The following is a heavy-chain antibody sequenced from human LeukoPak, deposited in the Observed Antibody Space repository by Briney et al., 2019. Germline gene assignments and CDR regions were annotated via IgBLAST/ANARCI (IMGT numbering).Heavy chain of an antibody. CDR2: ISWNSGSI. CDR1: GFTFDDYA. J-gene: IGHJ4*02. D-gene: IGHD2-2*01. CDR3: AKDQYQLLGFAH. Sequence: GGSLRLSCAASGFTFDDYAIHWVRQAPGKGLEWVSGISWNSGSIGYADSVKGRFTISRDNAKNSLYLQMNSLRAEDTALYYCAKDQYQLLGFAHWGQGTLVTVSS. V-gene: IGHV3-9*01.